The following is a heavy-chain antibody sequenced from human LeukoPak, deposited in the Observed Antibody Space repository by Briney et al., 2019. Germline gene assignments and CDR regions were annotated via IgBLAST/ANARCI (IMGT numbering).Heavy chain of an antibody. CDR3: ARHPGDN. J-gene: IGHJ4*02. CDR2: LSYDGSNK. CDR1: GFTLSSYA. V-gene: IGHV3-30-3*01. Sequence: PGRSLRLSCAASGFTLSSYAMHWVRQAPGKGLEWVAVLSYDGSNKYYADSVKGRFTTSKDNSKNTLYLQMNSLRIEDTAVYYRARHPGDNWGQGTLVTVSS.